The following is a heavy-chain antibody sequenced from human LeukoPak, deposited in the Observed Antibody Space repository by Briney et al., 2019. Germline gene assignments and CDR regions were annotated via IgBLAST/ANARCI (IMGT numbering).Heavy chain of an antibody. CDR2: IWYDGSNK. Sequence: GGSMRLSCAASGFTYSSYGMHWVRQAPGKGREWVAVIWYDGSNKYYADSVKGRFTISRDNSKNTLYLQMNSLRAEDTAVYYCARDNYYGSGSFDYWGQGTLVTVSS. CDR3: ARDNYYGSGSFDY. J-gene: IGHJ4*02. D-gene: IGHD3-10*01. V-gene: IGHV3-33*01. CDR1: GFTYSSYG.